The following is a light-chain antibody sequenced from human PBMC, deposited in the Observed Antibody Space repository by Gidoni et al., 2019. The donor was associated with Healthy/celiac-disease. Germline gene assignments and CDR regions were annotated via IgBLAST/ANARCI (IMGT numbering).Light chain of an antibody. CDR3: QVWDSSSDPYVV. CDR2: DDS. J-gene: IGLJ2*01. V-gene: IGLV3-21*03. CDR1: NIGSKS. Sequence: SYVLTQPPSVSVAPGKTARSTCGGNNIGSKSGHWYQQKPGQAPVLVVYDDSDRPSGIPERFSGSNSGNTATLTISRVEAGDEADYYCQVWDSSSDPYVVFGGGTKLTVL.